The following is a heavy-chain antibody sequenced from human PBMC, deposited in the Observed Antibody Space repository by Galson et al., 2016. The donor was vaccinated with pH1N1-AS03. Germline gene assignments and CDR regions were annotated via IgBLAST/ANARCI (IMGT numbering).Heavy chain of an antibody. J-gene: IGHJ6*02. CDR2: ISNDGRNV. Sequence: SLRLSCAASGFTFSMSYIHWVRQAPGKGLEWVSRISNDGRNVRYADFVKGRFAVSRDNAKNTVFLQVNSLRADDTAVYFCARRNPNPNFAIWYQHDYGMDVWGQGTTVTVSS. CDR3: ARRNPNPNFAIWYQHDYGMDV. V-gene: IGHV3-74*01. D-gene: IGHD2-2*01. CDR1: GFTFSMSY.